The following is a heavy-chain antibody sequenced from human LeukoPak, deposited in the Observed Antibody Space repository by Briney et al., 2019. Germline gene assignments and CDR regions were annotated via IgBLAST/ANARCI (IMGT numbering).Heavy chain of an antibody. J-gene: IGHJ4*02. V-gene: IGHV3-23*01. CDR3: ARVSIRTQILDY. Sequence: GGSLRLSCEVSGFPFNRYAMNWVRQAPGKGLEWVSGIDNSGYATYHADSVKGRFTISRDNAKDTLYMQMNGLRVEDTAVYYCARVSIRTQILDYWGQGTRVTVSS. D-gene: IGHD2-21*01. CDR1: GFPFNRYA. CDR2: IDNSGYAT.